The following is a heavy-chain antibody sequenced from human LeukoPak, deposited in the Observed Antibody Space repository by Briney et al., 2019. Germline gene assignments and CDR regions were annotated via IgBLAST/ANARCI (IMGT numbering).Heavy chain of an antibody. CDR2: IPYDGSNK. CDR3: AKGKGCSGGSCYSGGDAFDI. J-gene: IGHJ3*02. V-gene: IGHV3-30*18. D-gene: IGHD2-15*01. CDR1: GFTFSSYG. Sequence: PGGSLRLSCAASGFTFSSYGMHWVRQAPGKGLEWVAVIPYDGSNKYYADSVKGRFTISRDNSKNTLYLQMNSLRAEDTAVYYCAKGKGCSGGSCYSGGDAFDIWGQGTMVTVSS.